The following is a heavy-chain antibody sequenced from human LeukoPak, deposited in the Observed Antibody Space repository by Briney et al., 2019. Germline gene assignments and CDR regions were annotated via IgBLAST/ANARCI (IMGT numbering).Heavy chain of an antibody. J-gene: IGHJ4*02. CDR1: GFTFTSYA. V-gene: IGHV3-23*01. D-gene: IGHD2-21*02. CDR3: TKGCGGNCYSSFDF. Sequence: GGSLRLSCAASGFTFTSYAMAWVRQAPGQGLEGVSTISGTTGGTYYADSVKGRFTISRDNSRNTLHLQMSSLRAEDTAVYYCTKGCGGNCYSSFDFWGQGALVTVSS. CDR2: ISGTTGGT.